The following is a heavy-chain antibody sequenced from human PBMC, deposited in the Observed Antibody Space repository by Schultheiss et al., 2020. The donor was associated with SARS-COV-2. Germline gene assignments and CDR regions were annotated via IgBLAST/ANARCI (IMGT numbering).Heavy chain of an antibody. Sequence: SQTLSLTCAVYGGSFSGYYWSWIRQPPGKGLEWIGEINHSGSTNYNPSLKSRVTISVDTSKNQFSLKLSSVTAADTAVYYCARLVGELLLYYFDYWGQGTLVTVSS. V-gene: IGHV4-34*01. D-gene: IGHD1-26*01. J-gene: IGHJ4*02. CDR1: GGSFSGYY. CDR3: ARLVGELLLYYFDY. CDR2: INHSGST.